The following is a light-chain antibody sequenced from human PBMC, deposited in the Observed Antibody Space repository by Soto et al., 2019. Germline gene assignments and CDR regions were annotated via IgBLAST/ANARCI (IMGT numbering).Light chain of an antibody. CDR1: QTVARN. V-gene: IGKV3-15*01. CDR3: QQYHNWPPQYT. J-gene: IGKJ2*01. CDR2: GAS. Sequence: EIMMTQSPATLSVSPGERATLSCRASQTVARNLAWYQQKPGQAPRLLIHGASTRATGFSARFSGSGSGTEVTLTISSLQSEDFAFYYCQQYHNWPPQYTFGQGTKLQIK.